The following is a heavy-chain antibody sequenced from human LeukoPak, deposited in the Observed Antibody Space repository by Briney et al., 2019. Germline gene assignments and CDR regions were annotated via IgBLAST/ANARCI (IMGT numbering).Heavy chain of an antibody. V-gene: IGHV4-4*07. J-gene: IGHJ4*02. Sequence: KPSEILSLTCTVSGGSITSYSWAWIRQPAGKRPEWIGRMYASGITNYNPSLKSRLAMSMDPSKNQFSLTLASVTAADTAVYYCARDDCSTTGCHFYWGQGTLVTVSS. CDR1: GGSITSYS. D-gene: IGHD2-2*01. CDR3: ARDDCSTTGCHFY. CDR2: MYASGIT.